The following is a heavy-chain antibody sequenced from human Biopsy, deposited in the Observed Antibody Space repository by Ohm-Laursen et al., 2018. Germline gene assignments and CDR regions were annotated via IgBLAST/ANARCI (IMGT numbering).Heavy chain of an antibody. D-gene: IGHD3-10*01. CDR3: VRGGSGSFPFDY. CDR1: GGSINSYY. Sequence: PSDTLSLTCTVSGGSINSYYWSWMRQPAGKGLEWIGRLFTSGTTNYSPSLNNRVTMSVDTSKNQFSLRLPSVTAADTAVYYCVRGGSGSFPFDYWGPGTLVTVSS. CDR2: LFTSGTT. V-gene: IGHV4-4*07. J-gene: IGHJ4*02.